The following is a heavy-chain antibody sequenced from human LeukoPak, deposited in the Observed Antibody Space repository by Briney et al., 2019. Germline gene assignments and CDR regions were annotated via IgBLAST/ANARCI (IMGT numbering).Heavy chain of an antibody. D-gene: IGHD3-10*01. CDR2: IYYSGST. J-gene: IGHJ5*02. Sequence: SSETLSPTCTVSGGSISSYYWSWIRQPPGKGLEWIGYIYYSGSTNYNPSLKGRVTISVDTSKNQFSLKLSSVTAADMAVYYCASFSWGSGSYNQEAIWSWFDPWGQGTLVTVSS. V-gene: IGHV4-59*08. CDR1: GGSISSYY. CDR3: ASFSWGSGSYNQEAIWSWFDP.